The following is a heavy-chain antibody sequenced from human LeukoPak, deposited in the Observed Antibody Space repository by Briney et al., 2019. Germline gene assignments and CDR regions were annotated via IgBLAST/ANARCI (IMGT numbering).Heavy chain of an antibody. CDR1: GFTFSSYG. Sequence: PGRSLRLSCAASGFTFSSYGMHWVRQAPGKGLEWVAAIWYDGSNKYYADSVKGRFTISRDNSKNTLYLQMNSLRAEDTAVYYCASGGPDYYDSSGYYPSPPDYWGQGTLVTVSS. CDR3: ASGGPDYYDSSGYYPSPPDY. V-gene: IGHV3-33*01. J-gene: IGHJ4*02. D-gene: IGHD3-22*01. CDR2: IWYDGSNK.